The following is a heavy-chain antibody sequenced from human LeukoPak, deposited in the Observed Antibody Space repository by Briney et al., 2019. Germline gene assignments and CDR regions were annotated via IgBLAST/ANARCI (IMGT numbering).Heavy chain of an antibody. D-gene: IGHD3-16*02. Sequence: SVKVSCKASGGTFSSYAISWVRQAPGQGLEWMGGIIPIFGTANYAQKFQGRVTITADESTSTAYMELSSLRSEDTAVYYCAQSSMITFGGVIVERYWGQGTLVTVSS. CDR2: IIPIFGTA. CDR1: GGTFSSYA. CDR3: AQSSMITFGGVIVERY. V-gene: IGHV1-69*13. J-gene: IGHJ4*02.